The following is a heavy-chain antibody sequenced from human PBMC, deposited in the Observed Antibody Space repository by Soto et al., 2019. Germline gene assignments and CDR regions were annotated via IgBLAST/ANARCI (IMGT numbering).Heavy chain of an antibody. CDR1: GGSVSSGTHY. D-gene: IGHD4-17*01. Sequence: QVQLQESGPGLVKPSETLSLTCTVSGGSVSSGTHYWSWIRQPPGKGLEWIGYIYYTGSTKYNPSLKSRVTVSVDTSKNQFSLKMSSVTAADTAVYYCVRDPHAYGVPAGGMDVWGHGTTVTVSS. CDR3: VRDPHAYGVPAGGMDV. V-gene: IGHV4-61*01. CDR2: IYYTGST. J-gene: IGHJ6*02.